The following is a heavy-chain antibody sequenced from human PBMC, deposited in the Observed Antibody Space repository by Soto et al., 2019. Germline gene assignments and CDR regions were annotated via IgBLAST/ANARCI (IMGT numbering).Heavy chain of an antibody. J-gene: IGHJ4*01. CDR3: STLGLRGVIHF. D-gene: IGHD3-10*01. V-gene: IGHV3-15*01. Sequence: EVLLVESGGGLVKPGGSLRLSCAGSGFTFHNAWMNWVRQAPGKGLEWVGRVTSRTEGATSHYAAPVKDRFIISRDDSTDTLHLQMTSLTTEDTAVYYCSTLGLRGVIHFWGHGTLVTVSS. CDR1: GFTFHNAW. CDR2: VTSRTEGATS.